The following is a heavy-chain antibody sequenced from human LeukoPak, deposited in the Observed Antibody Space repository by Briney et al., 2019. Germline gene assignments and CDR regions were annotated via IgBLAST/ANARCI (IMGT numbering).Heavy chain of an antibody. CDR3: AREHEWEVQGFHAFDM. Sequence: RASVKVSCKASGYTFTTYNINWVRQAPGQGLEWMGWINPNSGGTNYAHKFQGRVTMTRDTSISTSYMELGRLTSDDTAVYYCAREHEWEVQGFHAFDMWGQGTMVTVSS. V-gene: IGHV1-2*02. CDR2: INPNSGGT. CDR1: GYTFTTYN. J-gene: IGHJ3*02. D-gene: IGHD1-26*01.